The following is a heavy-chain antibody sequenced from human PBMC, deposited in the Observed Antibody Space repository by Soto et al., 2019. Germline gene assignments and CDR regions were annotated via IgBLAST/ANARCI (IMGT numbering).Heavy chain of an antibody. D-gene: IGHD1-7*01. CDR3: ARTPPITGTTGLKTKPFDY. Sequence: ASVKVSCKASGYTFTSYYMHWVRQAPGQGLEWMGIINPSGGSTSYAQKFQGRVTMTRDTSTSTVYMELSSLRSEDTAVYYCARTPPITGTTGLKTKPFDYWGQGTLVTVSS. J-gene: IGHJ4*02. V-gene: IGHV1-46*01. CDR2: INPSGGST. CDR1: GYTFTSYY.